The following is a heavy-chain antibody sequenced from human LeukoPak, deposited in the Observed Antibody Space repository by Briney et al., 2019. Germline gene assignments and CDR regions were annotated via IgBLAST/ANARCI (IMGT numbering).Heavy chain of an antibody. V-gene: IGHV5-51*01. CDR1: GYTFTSYW. CDR3: ARHYYGSGSAFGP. J-gene: IGHJ5*02. D-gene: IGHD3-10*01. CDR2: IYPGDSDT. Sequence: GESLKISCKGSGYTFTSYWIAWVRQMPGKGLEWMGVIYPGDSDTRYSPSFQGQVTISADKSISTAYLQWSSLRASDTAMYYCARHYYGSGSAFGPWGQGTLVTVSS.